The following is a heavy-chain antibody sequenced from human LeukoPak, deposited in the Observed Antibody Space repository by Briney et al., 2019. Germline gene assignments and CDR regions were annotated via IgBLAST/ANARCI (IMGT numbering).Heavy chain of an antibody. V-gene: IGHV1-69*13. CDR2: IIPIFGTA. CDR1: GGTFSSYA. CDR3: ARDQGKIELDLRYCSGGSCYSPTHFDY. D-gene: IGHD2-15*01. Sequence: SVKVSRKASGGTFSSYAISWVRQAPGQGLEWMGGIIPIFGTANYAQKFQGRVTITADESTSTAYMELSSLRSEDTAVYYCARDQGKIELDLRYCSGGSCYSPTHFDYWGQGTLVTVSS. J-gene: IGHJ4*02.